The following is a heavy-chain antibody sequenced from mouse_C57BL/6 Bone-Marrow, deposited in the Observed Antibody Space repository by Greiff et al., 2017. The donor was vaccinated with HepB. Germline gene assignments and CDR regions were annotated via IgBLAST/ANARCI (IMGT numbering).Heavy chain of an antibody. CDR3: ARRGRLPYYYAMDY. D-gene: IGHD2-4*01. Sequence: VQLQQSGAELVRPGASVKLSCKASGYTFTDYYINWVKQRPGQGLEWIARIYPGSGNTYYNEKFKGKATLTADKSSSTAYMQLSSLTSEDSAVYFCARRGRLPYYYAMDYWGQGTSVTVSS. CDR2: IYPGSGNT. V-gene: IGHV1-76*01. J-gene: IGHJ4*01. CDR1: GYTFTDYY.